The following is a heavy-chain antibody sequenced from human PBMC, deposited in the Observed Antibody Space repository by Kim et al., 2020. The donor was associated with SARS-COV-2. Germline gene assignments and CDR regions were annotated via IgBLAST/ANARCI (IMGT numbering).Heavy chain of an antibody. V-gene: IGHV3-30-3*01. CDR2: ISYDGSNK. J-gene: IGHJ4*02. CDR3: ARDQNADSRGYYDY. D-gene: IGHD3-22*01. CDR1: GFTFSSYA. Sequence: GGSLRLSCAASGFTFSSYAMHWVRQAPGKGLEWVAVISYDGSNKYYADSVKGRFTISRDNSKNTLYLQMNSLRAEDTAVYYCARDQNADSRGYYDYWGQG.